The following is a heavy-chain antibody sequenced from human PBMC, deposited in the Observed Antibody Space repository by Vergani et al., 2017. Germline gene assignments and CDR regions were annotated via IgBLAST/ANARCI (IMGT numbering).Heavy chain of an antibody. D-gene: IGHD6-19*01. CDR2: IYHSGST. Sequence: QVQLQESGPGLVKPSETLSLTCAVSGYSISSGYYWGWIRQPPGKGVEGIGSIYHSGSTYYNPSLKSRVTISVDTSKNQFSLKLSSVTAADTAGYYCASQGAVAAPFDYWGQGTLVTVSS. CDR1: GYSISSGYY. CDR3: ASQGAVAAPFDY. J-gene: IGHJ4*02. V-gene: IGHV4-38-2*01.